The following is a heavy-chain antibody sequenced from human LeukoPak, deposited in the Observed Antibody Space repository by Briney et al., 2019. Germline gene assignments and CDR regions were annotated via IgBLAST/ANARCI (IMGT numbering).Heavy chain of an antibody. V-gene: IGHV1-18*01. J-gene: IGHJ2*01. CDR2: ISAYNGNT. Sequence: GASVKVSCKASGYTFTNYPINWVRQAPGQGLEWMGWISAYNGNTNYAQKLQGRVTMTTDTSTSTAYMELRSLRSDDTAVYYCARVTVTDWYFDLWGRGTLVTVSS. CDR1: GYTFTNYP. D-gene: IGHD4-17*01. CDR3: ARVTVTDWYFDL.